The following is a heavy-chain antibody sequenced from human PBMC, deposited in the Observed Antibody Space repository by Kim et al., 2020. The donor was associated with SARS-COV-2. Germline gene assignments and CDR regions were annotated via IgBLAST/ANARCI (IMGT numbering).Heavy chain of an antibody. D-gene: IGHD3-22*01. CDR2: ISGSVGGSP. V-gene: IGHV3-23*01. CDR1: GFTFSSYA. Sequence: GGSLRLSCAASGFTFSSYAMSWVRQAPGKGLAWVSAISGSVGGSPYYADSVKGRFTISRDNSKNTLYLQMNSLRAEDTAVYYCAKDSTYYYDSRLAFDIWGQGTMVTVSS. J-gene: IGHJ3*02. CDR3: AKDSTYYYDSRLAFDI.